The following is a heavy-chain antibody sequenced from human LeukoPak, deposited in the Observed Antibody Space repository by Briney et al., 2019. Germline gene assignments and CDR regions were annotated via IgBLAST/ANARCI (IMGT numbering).Heavy chain of an antibody. Sequence: ASVKVSCKASGGTFSSYAISWVRQSPGQGLEWMGGIIPIFGTANYAQKFQGRVTITADESTSTAYMELSSLRSEDTAVYYCARALDGYNSFDYWGQGTLVTVSS. D-gene: IGHD5-24*01. V-gene: IGHV1-69*13. CDR3: ARALDGYNSFDY. CDR1: GGTFSSYA. CDR2: IIPIFGTA. J-gene: IGHJ4*02.